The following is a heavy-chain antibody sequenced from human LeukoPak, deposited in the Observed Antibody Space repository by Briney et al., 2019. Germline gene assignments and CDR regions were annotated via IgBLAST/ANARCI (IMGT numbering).Heavy chain of an antibody. CDR1: GGSISSGDYY. D-gene: IGHD2-2*01. CDR3: ARASGQPDAFDI. CDR2: IYYSRST. J-gene: IGHJ3*02. V-gene: IGHV4-30-4*08. Sequence: SETLSLTCTVSGGSISSGDYYWSWIRQPPGKGLEWIGYIYYSRSTYYNPSLKSRVTISVDTSKNQFSLKLSSVTAADTAVYYCARASGQPDAFDIWGQGTMVTVSS.